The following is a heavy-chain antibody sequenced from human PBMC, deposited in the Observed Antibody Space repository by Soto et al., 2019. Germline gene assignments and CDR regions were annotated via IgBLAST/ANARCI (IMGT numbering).Heavy chain of an antibody. CDR3: ARDHALWCSMGYYGMDV. Sequence: EVQLVESGGGLVQPGGSLRLSCAASGFTFDSFAMNWVRQAPGKGLEWVSYIRSTGGTIYYADSVKGRFTVSRDNAKNSLDLQMNSLRDEDTGVYYCARDHALWCSMGYYGMDVWGQGTTVTVSS. D-gene: IGHD2-21*01. V-gene: IGHV3-48*02. J-gene: IGHJ6*02. CDR2: IRSTGGTI. CDR1: GFTFDSFA.